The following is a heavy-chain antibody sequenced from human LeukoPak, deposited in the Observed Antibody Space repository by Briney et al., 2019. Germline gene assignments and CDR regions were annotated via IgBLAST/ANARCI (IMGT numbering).Heavy chain of an antibody. V-gene: IGHV4-39*01. Sequence: KSSETLSLTCTVSGGSISSSSYYWGWIRQPPGKGLEWIGSIYYSGSTYYNPSLKSRVTISVDTSKKQFSLKLSSVTAADTAVYYCARHVGFITMVRGVINNNWFDPWGQGTLVTVSS. CDR2: IYYSGST. CDR3: ARHVGFITMVRGVINNNWFDP. J-gene: IGHJ5*02. CDR1: GGSISSSSYY. D-gene: IGHD3-10*01.